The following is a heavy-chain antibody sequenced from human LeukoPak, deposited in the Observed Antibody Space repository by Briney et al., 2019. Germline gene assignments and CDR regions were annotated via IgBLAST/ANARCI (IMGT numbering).Heavy chain of an antibody. CDR3: AREGYCSSTSCYKGGAFDI. D-gene: IGHD2-2*02. Sequence: GASVKVSCKASGYTFTGSYMHWVRQAPGQGLEWMGWINPNSGGTNYAQKFQGRVTMTRDTSISTAYMELSRLRSDDTTVYYCAREGYCSSTSCYKGGAFDIWGQGTMATVSS. V-gene: IGHV1-2*02. J-gene: IGHJ3*02. CDR1: GYTFTGSY. CDR2: INPNSGGT.